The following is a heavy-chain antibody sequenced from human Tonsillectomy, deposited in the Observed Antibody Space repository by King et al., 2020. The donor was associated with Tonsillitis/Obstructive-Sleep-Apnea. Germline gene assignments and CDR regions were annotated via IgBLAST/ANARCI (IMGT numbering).Heavy chain of an antibody. J-gene: IGHJ2*01. CDR1: GFTFDDYA. Sequence: VQLVESGGGLVQPGRSLRLSCAASGFTFDDYAMHWVRQAPGKGLEWVSGISWNSGSIGYADSVKGRFTISRDNAKNSLYLQMNSLRAEDTALYYCAKASTKIVLVPAAIGRYWYFNLWGRGTLVTVSS. CDR3: AKASTKIVLVPAAIGRYWYFNL. D-gene: IGHD2-2*02. CDR2: ISWNSGSI. V-gene: IGHV3-9*01.